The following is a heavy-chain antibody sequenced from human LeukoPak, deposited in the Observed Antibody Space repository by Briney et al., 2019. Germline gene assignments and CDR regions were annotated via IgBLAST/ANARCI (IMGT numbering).Heavy chain of an antibody. V-gene: IGHV4-59*11. J-gene: IGHJ4*02. CDR3: ARLVNYGYSDY. D-gene: IGHD3-22*01. CDR2: IHYDGRT. Sequence: SETLSLTCTVSGGSNSGRYGTWIRQPPGKGLEWIGYIHYDGRTNYNPSFKSRVIISLDTSNNQFSLNLKSVTAADTAAYYCARLVNYGYSDYWGQGTLVTVSS. CDR1: GGSNSGRY.